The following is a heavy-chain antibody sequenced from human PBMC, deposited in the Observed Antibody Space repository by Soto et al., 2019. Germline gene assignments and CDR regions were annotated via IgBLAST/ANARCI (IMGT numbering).Heavy chain of an antibody. CDR3: ARVCSGGSCYSVSAYYFDY. Sequence: SETLSLTCAVSGGSISSSNWWSWVRQPPGKGLEWIGEIYHSGSTNYNPSLKSRVTISVDKSKNQFSLKLSSVTAADTAVYYCARVCSGGSCYSVSAYYFDYWGQGTLVTVSS. V-gene: IGHV4-4*02. D-gene: IGHD2-15*01. J-gene: IGHJ4*02. CDR1: GGSISSSNW. CDR2: IYHSGST.